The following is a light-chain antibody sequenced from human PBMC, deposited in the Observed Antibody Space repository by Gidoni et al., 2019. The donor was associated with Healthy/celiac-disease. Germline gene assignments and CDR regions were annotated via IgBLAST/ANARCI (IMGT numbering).Light chain of an antibody. Sequence: QSVLTQPPSASGTPGQRVTISCSGSSSNIGSNTVNWYQQLPGTAPKLLNYSNNQRPSGVPDRFSGSKSGTSASLAISGLRSEDEADYYCAAWDDSLNGWVFGGGTKLTVL. CDR1: SSNIGSNT. V-gene: IGLV1-44*01. J-gene: IGLJ3*02. CDR2: SNN. CDR3: AAWDDSLNGWV.